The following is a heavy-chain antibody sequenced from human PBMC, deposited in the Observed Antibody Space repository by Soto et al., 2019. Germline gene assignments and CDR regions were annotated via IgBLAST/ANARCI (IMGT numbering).Heavy chain of an antibody. CDR1: GYSFSSYW. Sequence: GESLTISCKGSGYSFSSYWIAWVRQMPGTGLDCMGIIYSGGSDTRYSPSFQGQVTISADKSLSAASPKWRSLEASDTAIYYGAKLTKPAGNYYDAMDVWGQGTPVTVSS. CDR2: IYSGGSDT. CDR3: AKLTKPAGNYYDAMDV. J-gene: IGHJ6*02. V-gene: IGHV5-51*01.